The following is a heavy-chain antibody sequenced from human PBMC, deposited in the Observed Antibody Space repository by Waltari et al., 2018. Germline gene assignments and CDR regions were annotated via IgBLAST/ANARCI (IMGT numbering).Heavy chain of an antibody. CDR3: AKDPGGRGY. J-gene: IGHJ4*02. D-gene: IGHD3-10*01. Sequence: EVQLLESGGGLVQPGGALRLYCAASVFTFSSYAMSGVRQAPGKGLEWVSAISGSGGSTYYADSVKGRFTISRDNSKNTLYLQMNSLRAEDTAVYYCAKDPGGRGYWGQGTLVTVSS. CDR1: VFTFSSYA. V-gene: IGHV3-23*01. CDR2: ISGSGGST.